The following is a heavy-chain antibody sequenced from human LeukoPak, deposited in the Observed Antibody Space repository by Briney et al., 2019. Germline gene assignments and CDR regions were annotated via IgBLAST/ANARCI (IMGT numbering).Heavy chain of an antibody. D-gene: IGHD3-22*01. CDR2: ISSSSSYI. J-gene: IGHJ6*03. V-gene: IGHV3-21*01. CDR1: GFTFSSYS. CDR3: ARIPPDSSGYLYYYYYYMDV. Sequence: GGSLRLSCAASGFTFSSYSMNWVRQAPGKGLEWVSSISSSSSYIYYADSVKGRFTISRDNAKNSLYLQMNSLRAEDTAVYYRARIPPDSSGYLYYYYYYMDVWGKGTTVTVSS.